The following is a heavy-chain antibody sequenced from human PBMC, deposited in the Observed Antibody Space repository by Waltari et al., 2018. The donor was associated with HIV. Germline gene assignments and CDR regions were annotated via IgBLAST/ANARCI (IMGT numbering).Heavy chain of an antibody. V-gene: IGHV4-61*02. CDR2: VYTSGSA. Sequence: QAPLQASGPGLVKPSQTLSHTFPVPGAPHTTGDFFCTLIRQPAGKELEWIGRVYTSGSANYNPFLRCRVTMSLDTSKNQFSLKLTSVTAAVTAVYYCARGLDILTGHYHWFLDVWGRGTRVTVSS. CDR1: GAPHTTGDFF. J-gene: IGHJ2*01. D-gene: IGHD3-9*01. CDR3: ARGLDILTGHYHWFLDV.